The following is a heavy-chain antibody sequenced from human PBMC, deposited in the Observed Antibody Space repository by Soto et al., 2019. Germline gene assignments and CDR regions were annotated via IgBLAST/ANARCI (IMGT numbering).Heavy chain of an antibody. J-gene: IGHJ4*02. CDR3: ARGWGNTYGIDY. D-gene: IGHD7-27*01. V-gene: IGHV4-34*01. Sequence: QVQLQQWGAGLLKPSETLSLICAVYDGSFSGYHWNWIRQPPGKGLEWIGEINHSGNINYYPSLKSRVPMSLDTSENQFSLKLSSVTAADTAVYYCARGWGNTYGIDYWGQGTPVTVSS. CDR1: DGSFSGYH. CDR2: INHSGNI.